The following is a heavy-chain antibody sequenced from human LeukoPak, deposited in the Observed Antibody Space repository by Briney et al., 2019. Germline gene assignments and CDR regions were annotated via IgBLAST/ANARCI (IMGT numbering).Heavy chain of an antibody. CDR2: IRSKANSYAT. CDR1: GFTFSGSA. V-gene: IGHV3-73*01. CDR3: TRPSYYYDSSGYRALAFDI. J-gene: IGHJ3*02. Sequence: GESLRLSCAASGFTFSGSAMHWVRQASGKGLEWVGRIRSKANSYATAYAASGKGRFTISRDDSKNTAYLQMNSLKTEDTAVYYCTRPSYYYDSSGYRALAFDIWGQGTMVTVSS. D-gene: IGHD3-22*01.